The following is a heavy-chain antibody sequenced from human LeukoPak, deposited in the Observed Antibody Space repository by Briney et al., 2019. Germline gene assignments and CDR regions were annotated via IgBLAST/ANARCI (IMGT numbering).Heavy chain of an antibody. J-gene: IGHJ3*02. Sequence: PGGSLRLSCAASGFSFTTYWMSWVRQAQGKGLEWVANINQDGTEKYYVDSMKGRFTISRDNGKNSLYLQMNSLRVEDTAVYYCAKGFFGVVDDAFDIWGQGTMVTVSS. CDR2: INQDGTEK. D-gene: IGHD3-22*01. CDR3: AKGFFGVVDDAFDI. V-gene: IGHV3-7*01. CDR1: GFSFTTYW.